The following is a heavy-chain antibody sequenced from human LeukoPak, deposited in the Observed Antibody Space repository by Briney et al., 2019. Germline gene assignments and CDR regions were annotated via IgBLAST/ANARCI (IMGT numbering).Heavy chain of an antibody. CDR1: GGSFSGHY. Sequence: SGTLSLTCAVYGGSFSGHYWSWIRQPPGKGLEWMGEINHSVSTNYSPSRKSRVTISVDTSKNQFLLKLSSVTAADTAVYYCARALIVGAFDIWGQGTMVTVSS. V-gene: IGHV4-34*01. CDR2: INHSVST. D-gene: IGHD1-26*01. CDR3: ARALIVGAFDI. J-gene: IGHJ3*02.